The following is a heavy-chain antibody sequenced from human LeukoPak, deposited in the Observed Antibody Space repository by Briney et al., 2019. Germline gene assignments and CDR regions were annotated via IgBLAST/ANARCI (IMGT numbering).Heavy chain of an antibody. CDR3: ATVQDDFGDYYYGMDV. V-gene: IGHV3-30*03. CDR1: GFTFSSYG. Sequence: GGSLRLSCAASGFTFSSYGMHWVRQAPGKGLEWVAVISYDGSNKYYADSVKGRFTISRDNAQNSLYLQMSSLRAEDTAVYYCATVQDDFGDYYYGMDVWGQGTTVTVSS. D-gene: IGHD4-17*01. J-gene: IGHJ6*02. CDR2: ISYDGSNK.